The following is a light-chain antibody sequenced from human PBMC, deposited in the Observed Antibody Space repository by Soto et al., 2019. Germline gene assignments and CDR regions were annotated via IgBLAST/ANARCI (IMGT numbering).Light chain of an antibody. V-gene: IGLV2-8*01. Sequence: QSALTQPPSASGSPGQSVTISCTGTSNDVGGYNYVSWYQQHPGKAPKLMIYEVSKRPSGVPDRFSGSKSGNTASLTVSGLQAEDEADYYCSSFAGFNNFAVFGGGTKLTVL. J-gene: IGLJ2*01. CDR3: SSFAGFNNFAV. CDR2: EVS. CDR1: SNDVGGYNY.